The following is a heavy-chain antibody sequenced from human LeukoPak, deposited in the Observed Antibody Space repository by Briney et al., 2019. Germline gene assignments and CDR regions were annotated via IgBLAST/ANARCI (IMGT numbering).Heavy chain of an antibody. CDR3: ARDNYGMDV. CDR2: ISYDGSNK. CDR1: GFTFSSYG. J-gene: IGHJ6*02. Sequence: GGSLRLSCAASGFTFSSYGMHWVRQAPGKGLEWVAVISYDGSNKYYADSVKGRFTISRDNSKNTLYLQMNSLRAEDTAVYYCARDNYGMDVWGQGTTVTVSS. V-gene: IGHV3-30*03.